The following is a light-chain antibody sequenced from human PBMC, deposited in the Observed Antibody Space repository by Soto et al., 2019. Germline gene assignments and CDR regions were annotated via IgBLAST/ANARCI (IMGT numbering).Light chain of an antibody. CDR3: QHQSSWPRT. CDR1: QSVGNN. V-gene: IGKV3-15*01. CDR2: GAS. Sequence: DIVMTQSPGTLSVSPGERATLSCRASQSVGNNLAWYQQKPVQAPRLLIHGASTRATGIPARFSGSGSGTEFTLTISSLQSEDFAVYYCQHQSSWPRTFGQGTKVEIK. J-gene: IGKJ1*01.